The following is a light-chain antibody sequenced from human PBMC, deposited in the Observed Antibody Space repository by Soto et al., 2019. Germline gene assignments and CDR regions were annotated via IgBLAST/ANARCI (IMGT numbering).Light chain of an antibody. CDR2: GAS. V-gene: IGKV3-20*01. Sequence: EFVLTQSPGTLSLSPGERATLSCRTSQSVSSNQLAWYQQKPGQAPRLLIYGASSGTTGIPDRFSGSGSGTNFTLTISRLETEDFAVYYCQQYGGSPGTFGQGTKVDIK. CDR3: QQYGGSPGT. J-gene: IGKJ1*01. CDR1: QSVSSNQ.